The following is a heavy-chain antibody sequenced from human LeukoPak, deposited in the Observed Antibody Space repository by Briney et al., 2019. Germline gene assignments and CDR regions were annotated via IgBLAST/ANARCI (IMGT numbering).Heavy chain of an antibody. J-gene: IGHJ4*02. CDR1: GYTFTSYY. CDR2: INPNSGGT. D-gene: IGHD3-10*01. V-gene: IGHV1-2*02. CDR3: ARHRIRLWFGAGYFDY. Sequence: ASVKVSCKASGYTFTSYYMHWVRQAPGQGLEWMGWINPNSGGTNYAQKFQGRVTMTRDTSISTAYMELSRLRSDDTAVYYCARHRIRLWFGAGYFDYWGQGTLVTVSS.